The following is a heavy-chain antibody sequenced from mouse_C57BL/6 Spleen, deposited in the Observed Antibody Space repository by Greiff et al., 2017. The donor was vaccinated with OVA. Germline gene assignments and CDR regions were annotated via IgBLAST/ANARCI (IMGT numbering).Heavy chain of an antibody. D-gene: IGHD1-1*01. V-gene: IGHV14-2*01. CDR1: GFNIKDYY. CDR2: IDPEDGET. J-gene: IGHJ2*01. Sequence: EVQLQQSGAELVKPGASVKLSCTASGFNIKDYYMHWVKQRTEQGLEWIGRIDPEDGETTYAPKFQGKATITADTSSNTASLQLSSLTSKDTAVYYCARGTTVVARGYFDYWGQGTTLTVSS. CDR3: ARGTTVVARGYFDY.